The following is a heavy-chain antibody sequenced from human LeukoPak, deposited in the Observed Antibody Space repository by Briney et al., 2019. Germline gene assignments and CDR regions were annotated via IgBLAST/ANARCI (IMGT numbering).Heavy chain of an antibody. CDR3: AIHWHAGTYQPFDF. CDR2: ISTYNSDE. Sequence: ASVKVSCKASGYTFTNYGITWVRQAPGQGPEWVGWISTYNSDEGYAQNLQGRLTLTTDTSTNTAYMDLRSLRSDDTAVYYCAIHWHAGTYQPFDFWGQGTLVTVSS. V-gene: IGHV1-18*01. CDR1: GYTFTNYG. D-gene: IGHD1-26*01. J-gene: IGHJ4*02.